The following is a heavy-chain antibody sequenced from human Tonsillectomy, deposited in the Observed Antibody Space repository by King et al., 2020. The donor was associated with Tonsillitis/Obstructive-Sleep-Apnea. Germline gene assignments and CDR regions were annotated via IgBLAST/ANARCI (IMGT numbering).Heavy chain of an antibody. J-gene: IGHJ6*02. Sequence: VQLVESGAEVKKPGESLRISCKGSGYSFTSYWITWVRQVPGKGLEWMGRIDPSDSYTKYSPSFQGLVTISVDKSISTAYLQWSSLKASDTAMYYCARQGMDVWGQGTTVTVSS. CDR2: IDPSDSYT. CDR1: GYSFTSYW. CDR3: ARQGMDV. V-gene: IGHV5-10-1*03.